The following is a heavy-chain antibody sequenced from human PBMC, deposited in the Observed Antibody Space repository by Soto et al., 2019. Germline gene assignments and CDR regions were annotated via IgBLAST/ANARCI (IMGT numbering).Heavy chain of an antibody. CDR2: IKSEANGGTT. CDR1: DISFSNAW. Sequence: ELQLVESGGGLLKPEGSLTLSCAASDISFSNAWMNWVRQAPGKGLEWVGRIKSEANGGTTDYAANVKGKFTISRDDSKRTVYLYMSSLKTDDTAVYYCTTGGGDTWPPRWGQGTHVTVSS. J-gene: IGHJ4*02. CDR3: TTGGGDTWPPR. V-gene: IGHV3-15*07. D-gene: IGHD2-21*02.